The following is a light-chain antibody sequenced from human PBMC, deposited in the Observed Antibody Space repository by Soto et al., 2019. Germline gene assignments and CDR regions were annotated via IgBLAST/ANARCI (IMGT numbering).Light chain of an antibody. CDR2: AAS. CDR1: QSISSY. Sequence: DIERTQSPSSLSASLGDRVTISCRASQSISSYLNWYQQKPGKAPKLLLYAASSLQSGFPSRFSGSGSCTDLTLTISILQTEDFATYYCQESYRTHSVTFGPGTNVDI. J-gene: IGKJ3*01. V-gene: IGKV1-39*01. CDR3: QESYRTHSVT.